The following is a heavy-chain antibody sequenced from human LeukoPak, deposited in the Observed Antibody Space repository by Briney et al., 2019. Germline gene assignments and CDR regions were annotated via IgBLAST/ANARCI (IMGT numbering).Heavy chain of an antibody. D-gene: IGHD6-19*01. J-gene: IGHJ5*02. Sequence: PGGSLRLSCAASGFTFDDYGMSWVRQVPGKGLEWVSGINWNGDRTNYADSVKGRFTISRDNGKNSLYLQMNSLRAEDTALYYCARDGVEVVTGTHGFDPWGRGTLATVSS. V-gene: IGHV3-20*04. CDR2: INWNGDRT. CDR3: ARDGVEVVTGTHGFDP. CDR1: GFTFDDYG.